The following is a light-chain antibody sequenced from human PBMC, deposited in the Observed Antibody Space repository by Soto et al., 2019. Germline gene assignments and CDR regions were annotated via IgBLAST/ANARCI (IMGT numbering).Light chain of an antibody. Sequence: ETVMTQSPATLSVSPGERATLSCRASQSVSTKLAWYQQKPGQAPRLLIYGASTRDTGIPARFSGSGSGTEFTLTVSSLQSEDFAVYYCHQYDDWPPITFGQGTRLEIK. CDR3: HQYDDWPPIT. CDR2: GAS. CDR1: QSVSTK. J-gene: IGKJ5*01. V-gene: IGKV3D-15*01.